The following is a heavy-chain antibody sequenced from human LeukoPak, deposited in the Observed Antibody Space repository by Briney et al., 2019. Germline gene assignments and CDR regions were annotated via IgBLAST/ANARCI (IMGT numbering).Heavy chain of an antibody. CDR2: ISYDGSNK. CDR1: GFTFSSYA. CDR3: ARAVGYSYGFDYFDY. D-gene: IGHD5-18*01. V-gene: IGHV3-30*04. Sequence: GRSLRLSCAASGFTFSSYAMHWVRQAPGKGLEGVAVISYDGSNKYYADSVKGRFTISRDNSKNTLYLQMNSLRAEDTAVYYCARAVGYSYGFDYFDYWGQGTLVTVSS. J-gene: IGHJ4*02.